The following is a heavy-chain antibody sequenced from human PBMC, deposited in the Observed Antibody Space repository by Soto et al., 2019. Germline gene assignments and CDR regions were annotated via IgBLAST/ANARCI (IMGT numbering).Heavy chain of an antibody. CDR3: VKQHLVLMFRDY. D-gene: IGHD6-13*01. V-gene: IGHV3-30*03. Sequence: GGSLSLSCAASGFTFSSYGMHWVRQAPGKGLEWVAVISYDGSNKYYADSVKGRFTISRDNSKNTLYLQMNSLRAEDTAVYYCVKQHLVLMFRDYWGQGTLVTVSS. CDR2: ISYDGSNK. J-gene: IGHJ4*01. CDR1: GFTFSSYG.